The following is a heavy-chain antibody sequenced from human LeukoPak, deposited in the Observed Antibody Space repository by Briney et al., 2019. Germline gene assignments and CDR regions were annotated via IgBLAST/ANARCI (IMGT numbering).Heavy chain of an antibody. CDR1: GGSISSSSYY. J-gene: IGHJ4*02. CDR3: ARLYYDSSGYYQICYFDY. Sequence: SETLSLPCTVSGGSISSSSYYWGWIRQPPGKGLEWLGCIYYSGSTYYNPSLKSLVTISVDTSKNQFSLNLSSVTAADTAVYYCARLYYDSSGYYQICYFDYWGQGTLVTVSS. V-gene: IGHV4-39*01. D-gene: IGHD3-22*01. CDR2: IYYSGST.